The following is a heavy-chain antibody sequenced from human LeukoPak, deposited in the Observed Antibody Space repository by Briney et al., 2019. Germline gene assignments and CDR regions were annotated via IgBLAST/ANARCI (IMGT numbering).Heavy chain of an antibody. D-gene: IGHD2-15*01. V-gene: IGHV3-23*01. CDR1: GFTFSSYA. CDR3: AKFRSGANDAFDI. CDR2: ISGSGGDT. Sequence: GGSLRLSCAASGFTFSSYAMSWVRQAPGKGLEWVSAISGSGGDTHYADPVKGRFTTSRDNSKNTLYVQMNSLGAEDTAVYYCAKFRSGANDAFDIWGQGTMVTVSS. J-gene: IGHJ3*02.